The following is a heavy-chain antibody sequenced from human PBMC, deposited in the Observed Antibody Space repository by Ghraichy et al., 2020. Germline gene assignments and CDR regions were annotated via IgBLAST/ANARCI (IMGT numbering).Heavy chain of an antibody. V-gene: IGHV1-24*01. CDR1: GYTLTELS. D-gene: IGHD4-23*01. CDR2: FDPEDGET. Sequence: ASVKVSCKVSGYTLTELSMHWVRQAPGKGLEWMGGFDPEDGETIYAQKFQGRVTMTEDTSTDTAYMELSSLRSEDTAVYYCATDGVNYGGNSFDYWGQGTLVTVSS. J-gene: IGHJ4*02. CDR3: ATDGVNYGGNSFDY.